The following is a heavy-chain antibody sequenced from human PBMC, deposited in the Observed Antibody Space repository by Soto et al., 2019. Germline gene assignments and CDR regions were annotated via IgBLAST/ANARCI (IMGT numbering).Heavy chain of an antibody. Sequence: GGSLRLSCAASGFIFRSYSMNWVRQAPGRGLEWISYISGSSSTTYYADSVKGRFTISRDNAKNSLYLQMNSLRAEDTAVYYCAKHMVVVVITPVGYFDYWGQGALVTVSS. J-gene: IGHJ4*02. CDR3: AKHMVVVVITPVGYFDY. CDR1: GFIFRSYS. CDR2: ISGSSSTT. V-gene: IGHV3-48*01. D-gene: IGHD3-22*01.